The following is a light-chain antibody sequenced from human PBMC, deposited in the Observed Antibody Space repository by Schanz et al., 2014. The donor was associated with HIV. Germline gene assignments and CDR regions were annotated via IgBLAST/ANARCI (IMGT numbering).Light chain of an antibody. CDR2: NNN. J-gene: IGLJ3*02. CDR1: RSNIGAGYD. Sequence: QSVLTQPPSVSGAPGQRVTISCTGSRSNIGAGYDVHWYQHLPGTAPKLLIFNNNERPSGVPDRYSGSKSGTSASLAITGLQAEDEADYYCCSYAGASTYWVFGGGTKLTVL. CDR3: CSYAGASTYWV. V-gene: IGLV1-40*01.